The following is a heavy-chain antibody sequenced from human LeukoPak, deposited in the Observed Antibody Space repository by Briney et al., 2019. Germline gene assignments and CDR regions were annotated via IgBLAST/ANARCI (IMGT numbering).Heavy chain of an antibody. V-gene: IGHV4-59*08. D-gene: IGHD2-2*01. CDR3: ARLLSGSTTWHIDY. J-gene: IGHJ4*02. CDR2: IYYSGST. CDR1: GGPISSYY. Sequence: SETLSLTCTVSGGPISSYYWSWIRQPPGKGLEWIGYIYYSGSTNYNPSLKSRVTISVDTSKNQFSLNLTSVSAADTAVYYCARLLSGSTTWHIDYWGQGTLVTVST.